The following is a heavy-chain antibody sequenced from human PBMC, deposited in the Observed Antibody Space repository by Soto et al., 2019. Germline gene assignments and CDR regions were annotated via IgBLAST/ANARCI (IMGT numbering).Heavy chain of an antibody. Sequence: SXKISFKASGGTXTSYSIHLVRQAPGQGLEWMGEIIPIFGTANYAQKLQGRVTITADESKSTAYMELSSLRSEDTDVYYCARDGGRHSGGIDYWGQGTLGTVS. CDR3: ARDGGRHSGGIDY. D-gene: IGHD1-26*01. CDR2: IIPIFGTA. V-gene: IGHV1-69*13. CDR1: GGTXTSYS. J-gene: IGHJ4*02.